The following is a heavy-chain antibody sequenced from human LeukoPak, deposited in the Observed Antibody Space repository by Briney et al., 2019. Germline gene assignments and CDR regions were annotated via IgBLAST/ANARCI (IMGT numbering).Heavy chain of an antibody. CDR2: ISPTGDST. Sequence: GGSLRLSCSASGFAFSAYAMHWVRQAPVKGLQYVSAISPTGDSTYYADSVKGRFSISRDNSKNTLYLQVSSLRPEDTAVYYCVPKGTEGYWGQGTLVTVSS. V-gene: IGHV3-64D*06. CDR1: GFAFSAYA. J-gene: IGHJ4*02. CDR3: VPKGTEGY.